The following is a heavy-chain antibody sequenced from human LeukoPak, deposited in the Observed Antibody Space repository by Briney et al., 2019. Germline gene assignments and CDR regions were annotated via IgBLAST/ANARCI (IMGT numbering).Heavy chain of an antibody. D-gene: IGHD4-17*01. Sequence: SVKVSCKAPGGTFSSYAISWVRQAPGQGLEWMGGIIPIFGTANYAQKFQGRVTITADESTSTAYMELSSLRSEDTAVYYCASSGNYGDYAYNWFDPWGQGTLVTVSS. CDR2: IIPIFGTA. CDR1: GGTFSSYA. V-gene: IGHV1-69*01. J-gene: IGHJ5*02. CDR3: ASSGNYGDYAYNWFDP.